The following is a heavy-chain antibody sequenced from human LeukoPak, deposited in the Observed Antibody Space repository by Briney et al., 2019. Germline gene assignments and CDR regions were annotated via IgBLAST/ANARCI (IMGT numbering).Heavy chain of an antibody. Sequence: SETLSLTCTVSGGSISNYYWSWIRQPPGKGLEGIGYIYYIGNTNYNPSLKSRVTILVDTSKNQFSLKLTSVTAADTDVYYCARDTDFWSAYRFDYWGQGTLVTVSS. CDR3: ARDTDFWSAYRFDY. D-gene: IGHD3-3*01. CDR1: GGSISNYY. V-gene: IGHV4-59*01. CDR2: IYYIGNT. J-gene: IGHJ4*02.